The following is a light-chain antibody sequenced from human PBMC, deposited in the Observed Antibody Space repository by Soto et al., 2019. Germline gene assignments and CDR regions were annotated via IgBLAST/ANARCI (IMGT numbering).Light chain of an antibody. Sequence: EIVLTQSPATLSLSPGERATLSCRASQSVGNNLAWYRQKSGQAPRLLIYGASTRATGIPARFSGSGSGTEFPLTIDSLQSDDFAVYLCQQYRNWPLTFGGGTKVEIK. V-gene: IGKV3-15*01. CDR3: QQYRNWPLT. J-gene: IGKJ4*01. CDR1: QSVGNN. CDR2: GAS.